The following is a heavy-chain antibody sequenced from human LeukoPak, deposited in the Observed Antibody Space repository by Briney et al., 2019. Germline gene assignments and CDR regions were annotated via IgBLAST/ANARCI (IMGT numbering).Heavy chain of an antibody. J-gene: IGHJ5*02. CDR3: VTVDVLRYFDWLTFGQRGTNWFEP. D-gene: IGHD3-9*01. V-gene: IGHV1-24*01. Sequence: VASVKVSFKFSVYTLTHLSMHSVRQAPGKGLECIGLFYPEYGETNYAQKFQGRVTMNEDTSTDTDYMELSSMRYEDTAVYYCVTVDVLRYFDWLTFGQRGTNWFEPWGQGIMVTVSS. CDR2: FYPEYGET. CDR1: VYTLTHLS.